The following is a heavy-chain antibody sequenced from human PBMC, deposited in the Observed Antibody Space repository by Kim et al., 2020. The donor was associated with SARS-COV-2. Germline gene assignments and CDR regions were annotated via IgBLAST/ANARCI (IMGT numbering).Heavy chain of an antibody. Sequence: SETLSLTCTVSGDSVSSSPYYWSWIRPPPGKELEWIGCIYSSGSTNYSPPLKSRVTISLDTSKNRFSLNLSSVTAADTAAYYCAILRIASWAFNYWGQGT. D-gene: IGHD1-26*01. CDR1: GDSVSSSPYY. J-gene: IGHJ4*02. V-gene: IGHV4-61*01. CDR2: IYSSGST. CDR3: AILRIASWAFNY.